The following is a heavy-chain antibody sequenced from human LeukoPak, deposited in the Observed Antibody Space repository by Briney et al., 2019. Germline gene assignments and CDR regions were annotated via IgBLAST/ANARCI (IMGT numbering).Heavy chain of an antibody. CDR3: ARIPRHSSSYPY. CDR2: ISSSSSYI. Sequence: PGGSLRLSCAASGFTFSSYAMSWVRQAPGKGLEWVSSISSSSSYIYYADSVKGRFTISRDNAKNSLYLQMNSLRAEDTAVYYCARIPRHSSSYPYWGQGTLVTVSS. V-gene: IGHV3-21*01. J-gene: IGHJ4*02. CDR1: GFTFSSYA. D-gene: IGHD6-6*01.